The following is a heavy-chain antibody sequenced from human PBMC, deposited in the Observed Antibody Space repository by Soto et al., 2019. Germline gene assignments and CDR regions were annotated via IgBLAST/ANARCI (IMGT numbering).Heavy chain of an antibody. D-gene: IGHD2-21*01. V-gene: IGHV3-21*01. J-gene: IGHJ5*02. CDR3: VRSGTARLLRHSWFET. CDR2: ITTSSAYI. CDR1: GFTFNTYD. Sequence: EVQLVESGGGLVKPGGSLRLSCAASGFTFNTYDMNWVRQAPGKGLEWVSSITTSSAYIYYADSLKGRITISRDNAKNALFLQINSLRCEDTAVYYCVRSGTARLLRHSWFETWGQGTLVTVSS.